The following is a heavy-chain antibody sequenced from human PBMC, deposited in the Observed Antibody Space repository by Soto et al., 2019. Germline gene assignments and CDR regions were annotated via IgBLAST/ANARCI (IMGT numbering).Heavy chain of an antibody. CDR1: GGSISSSSYF. J-gene: IGHJ5*02. Sequence: PSETLSLTCTVSGGSISSSSYFWGWIRQPPGKGLEWIGSIYYSGGTYYNPSLKSRVTISVDTSKNQFSLKLSSVTAADTAVYYCARTGSSGWYKGWFDPWGQGTLVTVSS. D-gene: IGHD6-19*01. CDR2: IYYSGGT. V-gene: IGHV4-39*01. CDR3: ARTGSSGWYKGWFDP.